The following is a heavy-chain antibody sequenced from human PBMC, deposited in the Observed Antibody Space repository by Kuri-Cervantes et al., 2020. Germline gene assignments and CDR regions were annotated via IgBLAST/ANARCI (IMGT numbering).Heavy chain of an antibody. CDR2: ISSSSSTI. Sequence: GGSLRLSCAASGFTFSSYSMNWVRQAPRKGLEWVSYISSSSSTIYYADSVKGRFTISRDNAKNSLYLQMNSLRDEDTAVYYCARLVGHSSSWYNWFDPWGQGTLVTVSS. J-gene: IGHJ5*02. CDR3: ARLVGHSSSWYNWFDP. CDR1: GFTFSSYS. D-gene: IGHD6-13*01. V-gene: IGHV3-48*02.